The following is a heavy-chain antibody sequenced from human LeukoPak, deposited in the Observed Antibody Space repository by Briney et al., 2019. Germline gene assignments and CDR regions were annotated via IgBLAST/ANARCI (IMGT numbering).Heavy chain of an antibody. D-gene: IGHD3-10*01. Sequence: PGGSLRLSCAASGFTFSGSAMHWVRQASGKGLEWVGRIRCKANSYATAYAASVKGRFTISRDDSKNTAYLQMNSLKTEDTAVYYCTSRSGSWENWFDPWGQGTLVTVSS. CDR3: TSRSGSWENWFDP. V-gene: IGHV3-73*01. J-gene: IGHJ5*02. CDR1: GFTFSGSA. CDR2: IRCKANSYAT.